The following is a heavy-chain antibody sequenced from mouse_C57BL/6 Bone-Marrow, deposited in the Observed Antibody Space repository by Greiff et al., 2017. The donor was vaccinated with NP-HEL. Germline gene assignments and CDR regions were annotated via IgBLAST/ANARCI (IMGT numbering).Heavy chain of an antibody. CDR2: IYPRSGNT. Sequence: QVQLQQSGAELARPGASVKLSCKASGYTFTSYGISWVKQRTGQGLEWIGEIYPRSGNTYYNEKFKGKATLTADKSSSTAYMELRSLTSEDSAVYFCARPTTVVAKDYAMDYWGQGTSVTVSS. CDR1: GYTFTSYG. CDR3: ARPTTVVAKDYAMDY. V-gene: IGHV1-81*01. D-gene: IGHD1-1*01. J-gene: IGHJ4*01.